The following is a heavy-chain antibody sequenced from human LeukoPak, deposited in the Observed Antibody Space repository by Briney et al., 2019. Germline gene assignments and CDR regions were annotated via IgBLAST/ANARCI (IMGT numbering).Heavy chain of an antibody. CDR3: ARERAVTTYYYFDY. Sequence: SETLSLTCTVSGGSISSYYWSWIRQPPGKGLEWFGYIYYSGSTNYNPSLKSRVTISVDTSKNQFSLKLSSVTAADTAVYYCARERAVTTYYYFDYWGQGTLVTVSS. J-gene: IGHJ4*02. D-gene: IGHD4-17*01. V-gene: IGHV4-59*01. CDR1: GGSISSYY. CDR2: IYYSGST.